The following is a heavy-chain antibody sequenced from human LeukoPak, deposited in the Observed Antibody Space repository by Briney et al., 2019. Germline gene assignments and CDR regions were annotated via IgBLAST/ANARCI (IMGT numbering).Heavy chain of an antibody. J-gene: IGHJ5*02. CDR3: SRGVMNGDYSWFDP. CDR2: IYQSGRT. CDR1: GGSISSYY. D-gene: IGHD4-17*01. Sequence: MPSETLSLTCTVSGGSISSYYWSWIRQPPGKGLEWIGYIYQSGRTFYTLSLRSRVAISVDRSKNQFSLRLTSVTAADTAVYYCSRGVMNGDYSWFDPWGQGTLVIVSS. V-gene: IGHV4-59*12.